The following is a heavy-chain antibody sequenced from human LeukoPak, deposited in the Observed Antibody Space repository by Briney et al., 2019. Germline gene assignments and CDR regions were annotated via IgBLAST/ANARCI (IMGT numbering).Heavy chain of an antibody. CDR1: GFTFSSYW. CDR3: ARDDEGALDY. Sequence: GGSLRLSCAASGFTFSSYWMSWVRQAPGKGLEWVANIKQDGSEKYYVDSVKGRFTISRDNAQNSLYLQTNCLRAEDTAVYYCARDDEGALDYWGQGILSPSPQ. CDR2: IKQDGSEK. J-gene: IGHJ4*02. D-gene: IGHD1-26*01. V-gene: IGHV3-7*01.